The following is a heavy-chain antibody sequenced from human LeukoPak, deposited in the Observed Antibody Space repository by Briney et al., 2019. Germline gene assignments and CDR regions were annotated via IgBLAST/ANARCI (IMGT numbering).Heavy chain of an antibody. CDR1: AGSISSSSHH. J-gene: IGHJ4*02. D-gene: IGHD6-19*01. CDR3: ARGRASGSSGWYGVDY. CDR2: IYSGRTT. V-gene: IGHV4-39*01. Sequence: SETLSLTCTVSAGSISSSSHHWGWIRQSPGTGLEWIGSIYSGRTTYYNPSLNSRVTISVLTSKNQFSLQLHSVTAADTAVYYCARGRASGSSGWYGVDYWGQGTLVTVSS.